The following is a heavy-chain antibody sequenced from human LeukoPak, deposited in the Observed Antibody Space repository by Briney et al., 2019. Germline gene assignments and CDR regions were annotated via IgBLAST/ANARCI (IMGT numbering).Heavy chain of an antibody. Sequence: GRSLRLSCAASGFTFGSYGMHWVRQAPGKGLEWVAVISYDGSNKYYADSVKGRFTISRDNSKNTLYLQMNSLRAEDTAVYYCAKELNDAFDIWGQGTMVTVSS. J-gene: IGHJ3*02. V-gene: IGHV3-30*18. CDR1: GFTFGSYG. CDR2: ISYDGSNK. CDR3: AKELNDAFDI.